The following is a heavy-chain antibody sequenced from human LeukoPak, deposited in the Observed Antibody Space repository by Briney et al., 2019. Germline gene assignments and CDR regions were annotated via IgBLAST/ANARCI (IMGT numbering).Heavy chain of an antibody. D-gene: IGHD6-13*01. J-gene: IGHJ6*02. CDR3: ARGVSSSWLYYYYYYGMDV. Sequence: SETLSLTCAVYGGSFSGYYWSWIRQPPGKGLEWIGEINHSGSTNYNPSLKSRVTISVDTSKNQFSLKLSSVTAADTAVYYCARGVSSSWLYYYYYYGMDVWGQGTTVTVSS. V-gene: IGHV4-34*01. CDR1: GGSFSGYY. CDR2: INHSGST.